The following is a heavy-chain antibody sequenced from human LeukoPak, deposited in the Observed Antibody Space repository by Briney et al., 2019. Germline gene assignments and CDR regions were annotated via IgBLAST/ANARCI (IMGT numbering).Heavy chain of an antibody. J-gene: IGHJ5*02. CDR2: IYPGDSDT. CDR1: GYSFTSYW. V-gene: IGHV5-51*01. D-gene: IGHD2-15*01. Sequence: GESLKISCKGSGYSFTSYWIGWVRQMPGKGLEWMGIIYPGDSDTRYSPSFQGQVTISADKSISTAYLQWSSLKASDTAMYYCAIQAYFSGGSCYFFWFDPWGQVTLVTVSS. CDR3: AIQAYFSGGSCYFFWFDP.